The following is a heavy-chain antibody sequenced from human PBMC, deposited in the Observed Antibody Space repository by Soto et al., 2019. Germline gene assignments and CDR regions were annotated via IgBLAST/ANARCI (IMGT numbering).Heavy chain of an antibody. J-gene: IGHJ6*02. D-gene: IGHD2-21*02. Sequence: QITLKESGPTLVKPTQTLTLTCTFPGFSFSSIGEGVGWIRQPPGKALEWLALIYRDDDKRYSPSLKSRLTIPKDTSKNQVLLTMTNMHPVDTATYYCVQTRCGGDCLQSYSSHSYYGLDVWGQGTTVTVSS. CDR3: VQTRCGGDCLQSYSSHSYYGLDV. CDR2: IYRDDDK. V-gene: IGHV2-5*02. CDR1: GFSFSSIGEG.